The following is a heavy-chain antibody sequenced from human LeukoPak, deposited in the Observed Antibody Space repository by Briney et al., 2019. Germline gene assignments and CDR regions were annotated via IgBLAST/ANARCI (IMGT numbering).Heavy chain of an antibody. V-gene: IGHV3-23*01. CDR3: AKNKPTRRIVLMVYAHNYFDY. D-gene: IGHD2-8*01. Sequence: GGSLRLSCAASGFTFSSYAMSWVRQAPGKGQEWVSAISGSGGSTYYADSVKGRFTISRDNSKNTLYLQMNSLRAEDTAVYYCAKNKPTRRIVLMVYAHNYFDYWGQGTLVTVCS. J-gene: IGHJ4*02. CDR2: ISGSGGST. CDR1: GFTFSSYA.